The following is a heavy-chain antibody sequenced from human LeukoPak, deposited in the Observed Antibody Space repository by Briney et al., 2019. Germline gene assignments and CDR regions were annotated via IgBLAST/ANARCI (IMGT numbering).Heavy chain of an antibody. V-gene: IGHV4-34*01. Sequence: PSETLSLTCAVYGGSFSDYHWSWIRQPPGKGLEWIGEISRSGSTNYNPSLKSRVTISADTSKNQFSLKLRFVTAADTAVYFCARVEYQLLYYYYYMDVWGKGTTVTVSS. CDR3: ARVEYQLLYYYYYMDV. J-gene: IGHJ6*03. CDR1: GGSFSDYH. CDR2: ISRSGST. D-gene: IGHD2-2*01.